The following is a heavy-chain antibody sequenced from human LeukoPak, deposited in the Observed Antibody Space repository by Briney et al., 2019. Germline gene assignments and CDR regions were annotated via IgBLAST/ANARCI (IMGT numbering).Heavy chain of an antibody. D-gene: IGHD3-9*01. V-gene: IGHV3-11*04. CDR3: ARDQDDILTGYYPVQFDY. CDR1: GFTFSGYY. Sequence: GGSLRLSCAASGFTFSGYYMSWIRQAPGKGLEWVSYISSSGSTIYYADSVKGRFTISRDNAKNSVYLQMNSLRAEDTAVYYCARDQDDILTGYYPVQFDYWGQGTLVTVSS. CDR2: ISSSGSTI. J-gene: IGHJ4*02.